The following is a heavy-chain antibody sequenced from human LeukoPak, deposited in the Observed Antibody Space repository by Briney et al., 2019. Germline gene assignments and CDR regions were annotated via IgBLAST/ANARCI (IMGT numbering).Heavy chain of an antibody. CDR3: ARPGGGDSSGFDY. V-gene: IGHV4-59*08. CDR2: VSYSGTT. D-gene: IGHD3-22*01. J-gene: IGHJ4*02. CDR1: GGSISSYY. Sequence: SETLFLTCTVSGGSISSYYWTWIRQPPGKGLEWIGYVSYSGTTKYNPSLKSRVTISVDTSTNQFSLKLSSVTAADTAVYYCARPGGGDSSGFDYWGQGTLVTVSS.